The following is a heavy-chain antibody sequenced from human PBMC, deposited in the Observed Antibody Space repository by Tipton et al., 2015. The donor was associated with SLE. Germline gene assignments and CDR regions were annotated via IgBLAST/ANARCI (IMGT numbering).Heavy chain of an antibody. CDR3: ARHARSSSWYPPFDP. V-gene: IGHV4-39*07. J-gene: IGHJ5*02. CDR2: IYYSGST. Sequence: TLSLTCTVSGGSISSSSYYWGWTRQPPGKGLEWIGSIYYSGSTYYNPSLKSRVTISVDTSKNQFSLKLSSVTAADTAVYYCARHARSSSWYPPFDPWGQGTLVTVSS. D-gene: IGHD6-13*01. CDR1: GGSISSSSYY.